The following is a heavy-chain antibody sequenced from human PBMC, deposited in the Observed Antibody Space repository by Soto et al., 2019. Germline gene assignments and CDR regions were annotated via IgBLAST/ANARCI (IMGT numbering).Heavy chain of an antibody. D-gene: IGHD6-19*01. J-gene: IGHJ3*02. CDR3: ARPQTAVAGNRSKAKDAFDI. Sequence: PSETLSLTCAVYGGSFSGYYWSWIRQPPGKGLEWIGEINHSGSTNYNPSLKSRVTISVDTSKNQFSLKLSSVTAADTAVYYCARPQTAVAGNRSKAKDAFDIWGQGTMVTGSS. CDR2: INHSGST. CDR1: GGSFSGYY. V-gene: IGHV4-34*01.